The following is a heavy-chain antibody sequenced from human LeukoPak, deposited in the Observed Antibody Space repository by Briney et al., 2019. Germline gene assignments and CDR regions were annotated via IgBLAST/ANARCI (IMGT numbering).Heavy chain of an antibody. D-gene: IGHD3-22*01. Sequence: TGGSLRLSCAASGFVVSSNYMSWVRQAPGKGLERVSVISSGGNTYYADSVKGRFTISRDISKNTLYLQMNGLRAEDTAVYYCAREVRGYYFDYWGQGTLVTVSS. CDR3: AREVRGYYFDY. CDR1: GFVVSSNY. CDR2: ISSGGNT. V-gene: IGHV3-53*01. J-gene: IGHJ4*02.